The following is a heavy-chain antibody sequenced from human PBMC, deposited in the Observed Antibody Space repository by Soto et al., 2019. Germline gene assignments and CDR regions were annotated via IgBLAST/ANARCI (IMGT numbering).Heavy chain of an antibody. CDR1: GFTFSSCA. V-gene: IGHV3-23*01. J-gene: IGHJ4*02. D-gene: IGHD3-3*01. CDR3: AKDTNPYYDFWSGYYPTFDY. Sequence: GGSLRLSCAASGFTFSSCAMSWVRQAPGKGLEWVSAISGSGGSTYYADSVKGRFTISRDNSKNTLYLQMNSLRAEDTAVYYCAKDTNPYYDFWSGYYPTFDYWGQGTLVTVSS. CDR2: ISGSGGST.